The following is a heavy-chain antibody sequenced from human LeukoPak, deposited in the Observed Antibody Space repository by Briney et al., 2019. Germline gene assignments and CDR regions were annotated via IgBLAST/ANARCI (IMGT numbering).Heavy chain of an antibody. CDR2: MNPNSGNT. Sequence: GASVKVSCKASGYTFTSYDINWVRQATGQGLEWMGWMNPNSGNTGYAQKFQGRVTITRNTSISTAHMELSSLRSEDTAVYYCARTNYDFWSGFHLPFDYWGQGTLVTVSS. V-gene: IGHV1-8*03. CDR1: GYTFTSYD. D-gene: IGHD3-3*01. CDR3: ARTNYDFWSGFHLPFDY. J-gene: IGHJ4*02.